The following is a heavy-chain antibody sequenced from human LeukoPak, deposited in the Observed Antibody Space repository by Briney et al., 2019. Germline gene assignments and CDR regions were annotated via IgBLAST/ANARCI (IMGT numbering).Heavy chain of an antibody. D-gene: IGHD3-22*01. Sequence: ASVKVSCKASGYTFTSYYMHWVRQAPGQGLEWMGIINPSGGSTSYAQKFQGRVTMTRDTSTSTVYMELSSLRSEDTAVYYCARDLGITTPNNWFDPWGQGTLVTVSS. CDR3: ARDLGITTPNNWFDP. CDR1: GYTFTSYY. J-gene: IGHJ5*02. CDR2: INPSGGST. V-gene: IGHV1-46*01.